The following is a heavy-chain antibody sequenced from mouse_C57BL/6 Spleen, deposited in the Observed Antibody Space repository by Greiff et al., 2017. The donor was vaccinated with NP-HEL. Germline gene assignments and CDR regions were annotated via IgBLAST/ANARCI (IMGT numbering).Heavy chain of an antibody. Sequence: QVQLQQPGAELVKPGASVKLSCKASGYTFTSYWMHWVKQRPGQGLEWIGMIHPNSGSTNYNEKFKSKATLTVDKSSSTAYMQRSSLTSEDSAVYYCARWGDYGDFDYWGQGTTLTVSS. J-gene: IGHJ2*01. CDR1: GYTFTSYW. CDR3: ARWGDYGDFDY. D-gene: IGHD2-4*01. CDR2: IHPNSGST. V-gene: IGHV1-64*01.